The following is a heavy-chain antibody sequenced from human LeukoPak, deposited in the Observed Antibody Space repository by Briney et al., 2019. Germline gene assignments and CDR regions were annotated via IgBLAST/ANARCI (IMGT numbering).Heavy chain of an antibody. CDR2: INPNSGGT. CDR3: AGEYYDILTGYHDY. D-gene: IGHD3-9*01. V-gene: IGHV1-2*02. Sequence: GASVKVSCKASGYTFTGYYMHWVRQAPGQGLEWMGWINPNSGGTNYAQKFQGRVTMTRDTSISTAYMELSRLRSDDTAVYYCAGEYYDILTGYHDYWGQGTLVTVSS. CDR1: GYTFTGYY. J-gene: IGHJ4*02.